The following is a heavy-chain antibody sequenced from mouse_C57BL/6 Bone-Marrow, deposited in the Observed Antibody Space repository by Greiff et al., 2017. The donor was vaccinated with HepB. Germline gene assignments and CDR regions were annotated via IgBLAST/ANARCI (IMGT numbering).Heavy chain of an antibody. Sequence: SGPVLVKPGASVKMSCKASGYTFTDYYMNWVKQSHGKSLEWIGVINPYNGGTSYNQKFKGKATLTVDKSSSTAYMELNSLTSEDSAVYYCARLPGFDYWGQGTTLTVSS. V-gene: IGHV1-19*01. CDR2: INPYNGGT. CDR1: GYTFTDYY. CDR3: ARLPGFDY. J-gene: IGHJ2*01.